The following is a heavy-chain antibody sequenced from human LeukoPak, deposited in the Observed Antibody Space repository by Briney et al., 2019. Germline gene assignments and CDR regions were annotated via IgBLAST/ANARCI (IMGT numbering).Heavy chain of an antibody. CDR1: GGSISSYY. CDR2: IYYSGST. V-gene: IGHV4-59*01. D-gene: IGHD3-9*01. Sequence: SETLSLTCTVSGGSISSYYWSWIRQPPGKGLEWIGYIYYSGSTNYNPSLKSRVTISVDTSKNQFSLKLNSVTAADTAVYYCARDQRVLRYFDWLSNTYYYYGMDVWGQGTTVTVSS. J-gene: IGHJ6*02. CDR3: ARDQRVLRYFDWLSNTYYYYGMDV.